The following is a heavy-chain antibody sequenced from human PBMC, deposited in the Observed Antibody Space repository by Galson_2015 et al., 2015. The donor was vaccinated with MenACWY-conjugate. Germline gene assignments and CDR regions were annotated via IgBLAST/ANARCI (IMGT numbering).Heavy chain of an antibody. J-gene: IGHJ4*02. Sequence: SLRLSCAVSGLTFSRYSMNWVRQAPGKGLEWVSYISSSSSTVYYADSVRGRFTISRDNAKNSLYLQMDSLRAEDSAIYYCASGLHYCGASFHYWGQGTLVTVSS. CDR3: ASGLHYCGASFHY. CDR2: ISSSSSTV. D-gene: IGHD2-21*01. CDR1: GLTFSRYS. V-gene: IGHV3-48*04.